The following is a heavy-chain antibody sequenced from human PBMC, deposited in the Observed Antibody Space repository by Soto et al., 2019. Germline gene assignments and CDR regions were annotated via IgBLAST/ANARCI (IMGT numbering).Heavy chain of an antibody. D-gene: IGHD6-25*01. V-gene: IGHV4-59*01. CDR3: AGRGPPNYFDY. CDR2: IYYSGTT. J-gene: IGHJ4*02. Sequence: LSLTFIVSGGSISSYYWSWIRQPPGKGLEWIGYIYYSGTTNYSPSLKSRVTISVDTSKNQFSLKLSSVTAADTAVYYCAGRGPPNYFDYWGQGTLVTVSS. CDR1: GGSISSYY.